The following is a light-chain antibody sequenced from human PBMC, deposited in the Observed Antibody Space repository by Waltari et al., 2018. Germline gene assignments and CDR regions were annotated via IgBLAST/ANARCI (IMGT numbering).Light chain of an antibody. V-gene: IGLV3-1*01. Sequence: SYELTQPPSLSVSPGQTATITCSGDKLGSKYACWYQQKSGRAPLLVLYQDSKRPSGIPERFSASNSGNTATLIISGTQAMDEADYYCQAWDGRTVVFGGGTKVTVL. J-gene: IGLJ2*01. CDR3: QAWDGRTVV. CDR2: QDS. CDR1: KLGSKY.